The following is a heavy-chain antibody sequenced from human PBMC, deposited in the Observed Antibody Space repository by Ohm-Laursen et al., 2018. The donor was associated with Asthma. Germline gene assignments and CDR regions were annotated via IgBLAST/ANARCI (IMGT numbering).Heavy chain of an antibody. V-gene: IGHV3-9*01. CDR3: ASLSDYYYDSSGYHAFDI. CDR2: ISWNSGSI. Sequence: SLRLSCAAPGFTFDDYAMHWVRQAPGKGLEWVSGISWNSGSIGYADSVKGRFTISRDNARNSPYLQMNSLRAEDTAVYYCASLSDYYYDSSGYHAFDIWGQGTMVTVSS. D-gene: IGHD3-22*01. J-gene: IGHJ3*02. CDR1: GFTFDDYA.